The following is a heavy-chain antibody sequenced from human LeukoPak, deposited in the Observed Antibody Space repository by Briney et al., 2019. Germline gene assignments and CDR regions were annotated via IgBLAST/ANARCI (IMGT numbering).Heavy chain of an antibody. CDR1: GGTFSSYA. J-gene: IGHJ4*02. Sequence: SVKVSCKASGGTFSSYAISWVRQAPGQGLEWMGGIIPIFGTANYAQKFQGRVTMTRDMSTTTVYMDLSSLKSEDTAVYYCARAGSSGDYQAGSFEYWGQGTLVTVSS. D-gene: IGHD1-26*01. CDR2: IIPIFGTA. V-gene: IGHV1-69*05. CDR3: ARAGSSGDYQAGSFEY.